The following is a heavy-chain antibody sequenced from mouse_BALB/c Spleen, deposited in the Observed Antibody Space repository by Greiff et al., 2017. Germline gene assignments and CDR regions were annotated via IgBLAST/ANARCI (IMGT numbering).Heavy chain of an antibody. Sequence: QVQLKESGPELVKPGASVKISCKASGYAFSSSWMNWVKQRPGQGLEWIGRIYPGDGDTNYNGKFKGKATLTADKSSSTAYMQLSSLTSVDSAVYFCARDAVNWDYWGQGTTLTVSS. CDR1: GYAFSSSW. J-gene: IGHJ2*01. D-gene: IGHD4-1*01. CDR3: ARDAVNWDY. CDR2: IYPGDGDT. V-gene: IGHV1-82*01.